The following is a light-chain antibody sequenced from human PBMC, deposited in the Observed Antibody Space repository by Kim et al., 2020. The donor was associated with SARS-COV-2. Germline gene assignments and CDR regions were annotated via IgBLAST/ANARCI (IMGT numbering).Light chain of an antibody. CDR1: SSNIGDNY. Sequence: KVTVTCSGRSSNIGDNYVSWYQQYPGTVPKPLIYDNNKRPSGIPDRFSGSKSGTSATLGITGLQTGDEADFYCGTWDNGLNTVVFGGGTQLTVL. CDR2: DNN. J-gene: IGLJ2*01. CDR3: GTWDNGLNTVV. V-gene: IGLV1-51*01.